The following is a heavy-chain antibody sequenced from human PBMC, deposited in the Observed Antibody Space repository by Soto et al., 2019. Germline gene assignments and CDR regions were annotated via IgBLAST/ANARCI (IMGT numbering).Heavy chain of an antibody. D-gene: IGHD6-19*01. CDR2: IIPIFGTA. J-gene: IGHJ4*02. Sequence: SVKVYCKASGGTFSSYAISWVRQAPGQGLEWMGGIIPIFGTANYAQKFQGRVTITADESTSTAYMELSSLRSEDTAVYYCARGIAVAGRANYFDYWGPRTLVTVSS. CDR3: ARGIAVAGRANYFDY. CDR1: GGTFSSYA. V-gene: IGHV1-69*13.